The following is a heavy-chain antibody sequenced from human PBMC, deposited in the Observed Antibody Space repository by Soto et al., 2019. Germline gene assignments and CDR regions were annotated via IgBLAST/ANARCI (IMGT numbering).Heavy chain of an antibody. D-gene: IGHD3-3*01. Sequence: SLSLTGTVSADSVGSVRFRWAWLRRPPGNGLEWIGYIYNGGSTYYRPSLESRMHMSLDATRNHYSLRLTSVTAADTAVYFCARAPVVLDARSYFDYWGQGKRVTVSS. CDR1: ADSVGSVRFR. CDR3: ARAPVVLDARSYFDY. CDR2: IYNGGST. V-gene: IGHV4-30-4*01. J-gene: IGHJ4*01.